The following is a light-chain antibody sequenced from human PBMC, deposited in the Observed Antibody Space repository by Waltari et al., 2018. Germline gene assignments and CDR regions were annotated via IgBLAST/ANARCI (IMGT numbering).Light chain of an antibody. CDR2: DAS. Sequence: EIVLTQSPATLSLSPWERATLSCRASQSVSSSLAWYQQKPGQAPRLLIYDASNRATGVPARFSGSGSGTDFTLTISSLEPEDFAVYYCQQRSNWLGTFGQGTKVEIK. J-gene: IGKJ1*01. V-gene: IGKV3-11*01. CDR3: QQRSNWLGT. CDR1: QSVSSS.